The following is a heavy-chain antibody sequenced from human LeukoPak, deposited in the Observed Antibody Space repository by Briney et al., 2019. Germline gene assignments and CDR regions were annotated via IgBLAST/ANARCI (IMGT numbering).Heavy chain of an antibody. CDR2: ISYDGSNK. V-gene: IGHV3-30*03. CDR3: ASAFPGPDYCGGDCYSWDYYYMDV. Sequence: GGSLRLSCAASGFTFSSYSMNWVRQAPGKGLEWVAVISYDGSNKYYTDSVKGRFTISRDNSKNTLYLQMNSLRAEDTAVYYCASAFPGPDYCGGDCYSWDYYYMDVWGKGTTVTVSS. CDR1: GFTFSSYS. D-gene: IGHD2-21*01. J-gene: IGHJ6*03.